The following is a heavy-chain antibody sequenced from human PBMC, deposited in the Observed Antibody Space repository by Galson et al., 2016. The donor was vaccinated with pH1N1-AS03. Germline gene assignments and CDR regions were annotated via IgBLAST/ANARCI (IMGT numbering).Heavy chain of an antibody. J-gene: IGHJ3*02. CDR1: GFTFSNAW. D-gene: IGHD4-17*01. CDR2: IKNRENGRTT. V-gene: IGHV3-15*01. CDR3: TTDDYGDYRGTGAGTNDAFDI. Sequence: LRLSCAASGFTFSNAWMSWVRQAPGKGLEWVGLIKNRENGRTTDYAAPVKGRFTISRDDSKNTLYLQMNSLKTEDTAVYYCTTDDYGDYRGTGAGTNDAFDIWGQGTTVTVSS.